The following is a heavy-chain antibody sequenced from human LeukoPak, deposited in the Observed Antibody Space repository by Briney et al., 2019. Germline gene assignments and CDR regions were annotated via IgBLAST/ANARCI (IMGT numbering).Heavy chain of an antibody. V-gene: IGHV3-30*04. CDR1: GFTSSRFA. J-gene: IGHJ4*02. D-gene: IGHD2-21*01. Sequence: PARSLRLSCALSGFTSSRFAVQWVRPAAGRGLGWVAVLSYVVSNKYYADSVKGRFTISRDNSKNTRYLQMNSLRAEDTAVYYCARGASHDYWGQGTLVTVSS. CDR3: ARGASHDY. CDR2: LSYVVSNK.